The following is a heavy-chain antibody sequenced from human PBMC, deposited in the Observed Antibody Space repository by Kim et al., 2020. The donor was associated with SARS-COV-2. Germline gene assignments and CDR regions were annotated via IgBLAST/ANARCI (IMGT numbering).Heavy chain of an antibody. D-gene: IGHD6-13*01. CDR2: INPSGGST. Sequence: SVKVSCKASGYTFTSYYMHWVRQAPGQGLEWMGIINPSGGSTSYAQKFQGRVTMTRDTSTSTVYMELSSLRSEDTAVYYCARALGPPGIAAAGKPFDYWGQGTLVTVSS. CDR1: GYTFTSYY. J-gene: IGHJ4*02. CDR3: ARALGPPGIAAAGKPFDY. V-gene: IGHV1-46*01.